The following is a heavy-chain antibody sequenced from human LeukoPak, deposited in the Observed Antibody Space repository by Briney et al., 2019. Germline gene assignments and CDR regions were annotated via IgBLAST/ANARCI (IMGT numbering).Heavy chain of an antibody. V-gene: IGHV4-34*01. CDR2: INHSGST. CDR3: ARGGNDYVWGTYSNHFDY. J-gene: IGHJ4*02. CDR1: GGSFSGYY. Sequence: SETLSLTCAVYGGSFSGYYWSWIRQPPGKGLEWIGEINHSGSTNYNPSLKSRVTISVDTSKNQFSLKLSSVTAADTAVYYCARGGNDYVWGTYSNHFDYWGQGTLVTVSS. D-gene: IGHD3-16*01.